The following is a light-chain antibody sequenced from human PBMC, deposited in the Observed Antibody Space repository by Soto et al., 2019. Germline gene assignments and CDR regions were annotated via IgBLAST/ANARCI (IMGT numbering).Light chain of an antibody. CDR3: QRSYSSWT. Sequence: DIQMTQSPSSLSASVGDRVTMTCRASQSISRYLNWYQQKPGKAPKLLVYAASNLQSGVPSRFSGSGSGTDFTLTISSLQREDFATYYCQRSYSSWTFGQGTKVDIK. J-gene: IGKJ1*01. CDR1: QSISRY. V-gene: IGKV1-39*01. CDR2: AAS.